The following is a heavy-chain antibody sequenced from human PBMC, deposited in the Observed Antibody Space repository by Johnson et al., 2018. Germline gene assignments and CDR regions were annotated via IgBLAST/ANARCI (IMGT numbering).Heavy chain of an antibody. CDR3: AKSLSTVTRGYFDY. D-gene: IGHD4-17*01. Sequence: VQLQESGGTLVKPEGSLRLSCEASGFDFSDAWMNWVRQAPGKGLEWVATVSDSGASTYYADSVQGLFTISRDKSRNTLYVQVNNLRAEYTAMYYCAKSLSTVTRGYFDYWGQGTLVSVSS. CDR2: VSDSGAST. V-gene: IGHV3-23*01. J-gene: IGHJ4*02. CDR1: GFDFSDAW.